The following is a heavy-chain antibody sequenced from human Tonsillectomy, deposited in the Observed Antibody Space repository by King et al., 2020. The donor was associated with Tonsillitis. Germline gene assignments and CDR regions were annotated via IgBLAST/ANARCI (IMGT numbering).Heavy chain of an antibody. CDR1: GGSISHYY. Sequence: QLQESGPGLVKPSETLSLTCTVSGGSISHYYWSWIRQPPGKGLEWIGNFYHSGSPKYNPSLKSRVTISEDTSRKQSSLKLSSVTAADTAVYYCARDRLAYEAGSFDLWGRGTLVTVSS. V-gene: IGHV4-59*01. J-gene: IGHJ2*01. D-gene: IGHD3-3*01. CDR3: ARDRLAYEAGSFDL. CDR2: FYHSGSP.